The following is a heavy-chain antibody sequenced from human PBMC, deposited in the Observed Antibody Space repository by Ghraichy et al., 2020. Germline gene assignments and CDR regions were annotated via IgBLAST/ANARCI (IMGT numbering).Heavy chain of an antibody. CDR2: ISGSGVTT. CDR3: AKGLPHLDY. J-gene: IGHJ4*02. V-gene: IGHV3-23*01. Sequence: GGSLRLSCAASGFTFSNYAMSWVRQAPGKGLEWVSGISGSGVTTYYADSVKGRFTISRDNSKNTLYLQMNSLGAEDTAVYYCAKGLPHLDYWGQGALVTVSS. CDR1: GFTFSNYA.